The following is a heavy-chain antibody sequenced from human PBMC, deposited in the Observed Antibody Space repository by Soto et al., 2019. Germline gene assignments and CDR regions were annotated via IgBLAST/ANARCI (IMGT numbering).Heavy chain of an antibody. D-gene: IGHD5-12*01. J-gene: IGHJ4*02. Sequence: SETLSLTCAVSGGSISSGDYYWSWIRQPPGKGLEWIGYIYYSGSTYYNPSLKSRVTISVDTSKTQFSLNLTSVTAADTAVYYCARTPQGWLQFDYWGQGTLVTVSS. CDR2: IYYSGST. CDR1: GGSISSGDYY. CDR3: ARTPQGWLQFDY. V-gene: IGHV4-31*11.